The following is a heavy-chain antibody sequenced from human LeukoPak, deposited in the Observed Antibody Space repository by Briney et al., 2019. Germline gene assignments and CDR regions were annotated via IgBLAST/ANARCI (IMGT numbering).Heavy chain of an antibody. Sequence: ASVTVSCKVSGYTLTELSMHWVRQAPGKGLEWMGGFDPEDGETIYAQKFQGRVTMTEDTSTDTAYMELSSLRSEDTAVYYCALRWSDYYDSSGYFDYWGQGTLVTVSS. D-gene: IGHD3-22*01. CDR1: GYTLTELS. V-gene: IGHV1-24*01. CDR2: FDPEDGET. J-gene: IGHJ4*02. CDR3: ALRWSDYYDSSGYFDY.